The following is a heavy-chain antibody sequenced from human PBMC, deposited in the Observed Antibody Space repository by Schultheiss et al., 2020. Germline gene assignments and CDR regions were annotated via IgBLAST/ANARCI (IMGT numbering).Heavy chain of an antibody. CDR3: AKDIVKRGWELLSAIDY. CDR2: ISGSGGST. V-gene: IGHV3-23*01. J-gene: IGHJ4*02. Sequence: GGSLRLSCAASGFTFSSYAMSWVRQAPGKGLEWVSAISGSGGSTYYADSVKGRFTISRDNSKNTLYLQMNSLRAEDTAVYYCAKDIVKRGWELLSAIDYWGQGTLVTV. D-gene: IGHD1-26*01. CDR1: GFTFSSYA.